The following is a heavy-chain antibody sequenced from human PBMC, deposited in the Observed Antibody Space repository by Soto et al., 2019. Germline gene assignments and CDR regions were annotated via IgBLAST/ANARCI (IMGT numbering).Heavy chain of an antibody. V-gene: IGHV1-69*01. D-gene: IGHD3-22*01. Sequence: ASVKVSCKASGGTFSSYAISWVRQAPGQGLEWMGGIIPIFGTANYAQKFQGRVTITADESTSTAYMELSSLRSEDTAVYYCAIDPAYYYDSSGRLPQYFQHWGQGTLVNVSS. CDR3: AIDPAYYYDSSGRLPQYFQH. CDR2: IIPIFGTA. J-gene: IGHJ1*01. CDR1: GGTFSSYA.